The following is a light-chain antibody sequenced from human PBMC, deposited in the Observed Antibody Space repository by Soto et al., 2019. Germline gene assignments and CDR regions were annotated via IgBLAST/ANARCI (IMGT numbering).Light chain of an antibody. Sequence: QSALTQPASVSGSPGQSITISCTGTSSDVGGYNYVSWYQQHPGKAPKVVIYEVSNRPSWISNRFSGSKSGNTASLTISGLQAEDEADYYCSSYTSSSTLLFGGGTKVTVL. CDR2: EVS. CDR3: SSYTSSSTLL. CDR1: SSDVGGYNY. J-gene: IGLJ2*01. V-gene: IGLV2-14*01.